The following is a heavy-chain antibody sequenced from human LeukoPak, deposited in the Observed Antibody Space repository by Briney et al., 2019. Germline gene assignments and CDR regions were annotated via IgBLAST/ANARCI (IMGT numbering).Heavy chain of an antibody. CDR1: GGTFSSYA. CDR3: ARSTPGIAAAGRFYFDY. J-gene: IGHJ4*02. V-gene: IGHV1-69*05. CDR2: IIPIFGTA. D-gene: IGHD6-13*01. Sequence: ASVKVSCKASGGTFSSYAISWVRQAPGQGLEWMGGIIPIFGTANYAQKFQGRVTITTDESTSTAYMELSSLRSEDTAVYYCARSTPGIAAAGRFYFDYWGQGTLVTVSS.